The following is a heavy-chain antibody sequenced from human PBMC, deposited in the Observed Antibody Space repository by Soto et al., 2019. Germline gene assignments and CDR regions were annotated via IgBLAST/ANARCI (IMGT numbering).Heavy chain of an antibody. J-gene: IGHJ4*02. D-gene: IGHD3-9*01. CDR1: GGSISSYY. V-gene: IGHV4-59*08. CDR2: IYYSGNT. CDR3: ARVARYFDWLLIDY. Sequence: ETLSLTCTVSGGSISSYYWSWIRQPPGKGLEWIAYIYYSGNTNYNPSLKSRVTISLDTSKNQFSPNLSSVTAADTAVYYCARVARYFDWLLIDYWGQGALVTVS.